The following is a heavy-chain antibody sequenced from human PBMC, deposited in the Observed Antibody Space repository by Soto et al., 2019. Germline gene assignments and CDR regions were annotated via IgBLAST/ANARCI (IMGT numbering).Heavy chain of an antibody. CDR3: ARGDVCCGSWSGLQAY. Sequence: QVQLVASGGGVLQPGRSLRLSCAVSGLTFNRYAFHWVRQVPGKGLEWVSLISYDGTNKYYADSVRGRFTISRDKYKNTMYLQMNSLRSEDTAVYYCARGDVCCGSWSGLQAYWGQGTLVTVSS. J-gene: IGHJ4*02. V-gene: IGHV3-30-3*01. CDR1: GLTFNRYA. D-gene: IGHD3-3*01. CDR2: ISYDGTNK.